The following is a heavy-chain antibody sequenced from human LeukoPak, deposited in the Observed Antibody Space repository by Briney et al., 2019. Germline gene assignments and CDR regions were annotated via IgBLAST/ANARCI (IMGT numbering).Heavy chain of an antibody. D-gene: IGHD3-10*01. V-gene: IGHV7-4-1*02. J-gene: IGHJ4*02. CDR1: GYIFATYY. Sequence: ASVKVSCKASGYIFATYYMHWVRQAPGQGLEWMGWINTNTGNPTYAQGFTGRFVFSLDTSVSTAYLQISSLKAEDTAVYYCARGMPAVRGVIGYWGQGTLVTVSS. CDR2: INTNTGNP. CDR3: ARGMPAVRGVIGY.